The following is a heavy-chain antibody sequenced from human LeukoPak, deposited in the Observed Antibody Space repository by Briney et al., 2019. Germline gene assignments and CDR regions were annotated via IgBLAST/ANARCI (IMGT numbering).Heavy chain of an antibody. Sequence: ASVKVSCEASGGTFSSYAISWVRQAPGQGLEWMGGIIPIFGTANYAQKFQGRVTITADKSTSTAYMELSSLRSEDTAVYYCARELSQLASFGYWGQGTLVTVSS. D-gene: IGHD6-13*01. J-gene: IGHJ4*02. CDR2: IIPIFGTA. CDR3: ARELSQLASFGY. CDR1: GGTFSSYA. V-gene: IGHV1-69*06.